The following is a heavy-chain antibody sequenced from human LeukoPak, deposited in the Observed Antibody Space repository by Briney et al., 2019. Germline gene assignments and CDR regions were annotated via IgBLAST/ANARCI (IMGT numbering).Heavy chain of an antibody. CDR1: GGSISSYY. J-gene: IGHJ4*02. V-gene: IGHV4-59*01. D-gene: IGHD6-19*01. Sequence: PSETLSLTCTVSGGSISSYYWNWIRQPPGKGLEGIGYLYYSGITNYNPSLKSRGTISVDTSKNQFSLRLTSVTAADTAVYYCARGRDNSGWSFYFDYWGQGALVTVSS. CDR2: LYYSGIT. CDR3: ARGRDNSGWSFYFDY.